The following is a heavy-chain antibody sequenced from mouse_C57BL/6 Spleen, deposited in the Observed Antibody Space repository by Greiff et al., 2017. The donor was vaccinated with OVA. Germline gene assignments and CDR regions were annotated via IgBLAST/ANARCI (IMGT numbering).Heavy chain of an antibody. D-gene: IGHD1-1*01. Sequence: QVHVKQPGAELVKPGASVKLSCKASGYTFTSYWMHWVKQRPGQGLEWIGMIHPNSGSTNYNEKFKSKATLTVDKSSSTAYMQLSSLTSEDSAVYYCARDLTTVVARYFDVWGTGTTVTVSS. V-gene: IGHV1-64*01. CDR1: GYTFTSYW. CDR3: ARDLTTVVARYFDV. J-gene: IGHJ1*03. CDR2: IHPNSGST.